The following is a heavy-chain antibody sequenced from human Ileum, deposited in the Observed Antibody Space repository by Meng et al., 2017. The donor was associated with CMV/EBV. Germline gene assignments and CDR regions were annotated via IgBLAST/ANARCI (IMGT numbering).Heavy chain of an antibody. CDR2: IYYSGSP. V-gene: IGHV4-30-4*08. Sequence: VQLRESGPGLVKPSQTLSLTCTVSGGSITSGNYYWSWIRQPPGRGLEWIGYIYYSGSPYYKPSLKSRVTISLDTSKNQFSLNLRSVTATDSAVYYCVRQVVAASFDYWGQGALVTVFS. CDR1: GGSITSGNYY. J-gene: IGHJ4*02. CDR3: VRQVVAASFDY. D-gene: IGHD2-15*01.